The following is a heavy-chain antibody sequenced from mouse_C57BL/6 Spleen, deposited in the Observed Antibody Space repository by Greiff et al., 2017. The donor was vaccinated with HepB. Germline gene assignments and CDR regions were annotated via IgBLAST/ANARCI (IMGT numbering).Heavy chain of an antibody. Sequence: VQLQQSGAELVMPGASVKLSCKASGYTFTSYRMHWVKQRPGQGLEWIGEIDPSDSYTNYNQKFKGKSTLTVDKSSSTAYMQLSSLTSEDSAVYYCASSTTLVAGDAMAYWGQGTSVTVSS. CDR1: GYTFTSYR. CDR2: IDPSDSYT. V-gene: IGHV1-69*01. J-gene: IGHJ4*01. CDR3: ASSTTLVAGDAMAY. D-gene: IGHD1-1*01.